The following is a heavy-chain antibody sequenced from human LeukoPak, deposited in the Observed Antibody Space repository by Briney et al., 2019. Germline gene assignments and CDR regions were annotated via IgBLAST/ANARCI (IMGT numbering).Heavy chain of an antibody. CDR3: ATGKRAHINY. CDR2: SGNT. V-gene: IGHV4-59*12. D-gene: IGHD1-26*01. CDR1: GGSISDYY. Sequence: ASETLSLTCTVAGGSISDYYWSWIRQPPGRGLEWIGYSGNTNYNPSLKSRVIISVDTSKNQFSLTLRSVIAADTAVYFCATGKRAHINYWGQGTLVTVSS. J-gene: IGHJ4*02.